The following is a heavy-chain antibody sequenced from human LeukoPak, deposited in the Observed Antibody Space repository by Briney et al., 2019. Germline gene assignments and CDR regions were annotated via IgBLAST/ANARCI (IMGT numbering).Heavy chain of an antibody. V-gene: IGHV3-74*01. D-gene: IGHD2-15*01. CDR2: INSDGSST. CDR3: ARGKLLRNYYYGMDV. CDR1: GFTFSSYW. J-gene: IGHJ6*02. Sequence: PGGSLRLSCAASGFTFSSYWMHWVRQAPGKGLVWVSRINSDGSSTSYADSVKGRFTISRDNAKNTLYLQVNSLRAEDTAVYYCARGKLLRNYYYGMDVWGQGTTVTVSS.